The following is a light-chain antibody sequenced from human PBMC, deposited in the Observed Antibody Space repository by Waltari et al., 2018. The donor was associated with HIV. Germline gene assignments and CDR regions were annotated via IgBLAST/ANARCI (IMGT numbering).Light chain of an antibody. V-gene: IGLV2-11*01. J-gene: IGLJ3*02. Sequence: QSALTQPHSVSGSPGQSVTISCTGTSSDVGGSDYVSRYQHHPGKAPKFILYDGNKRPARGPARFSASKSGNTASLTISDLQTEDEADYYCSSFAGTYTWVFGGGTKLTVL. CDR2: DGN. CDR1: SSDVGGSDY. CDR3: SSFAGTYTWV.